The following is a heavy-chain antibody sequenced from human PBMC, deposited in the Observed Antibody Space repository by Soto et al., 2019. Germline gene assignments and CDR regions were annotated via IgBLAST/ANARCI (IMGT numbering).Heavy chain of an antibody. V-gene: IGHV1-8*01. J-gene: IGHJ6*02. CDR2: MNPNSGNT. Sequence: QVQLVQSGAEVKKPGASVKVSCKASGYTFTSYDINWVRQATGQGLEWMGWMNPNSGNTGYAQKFQGRVTMTRNTSISTAYLELSSLRSEDTAVYYRARVNWNDYYYYYDMDVWGQGTTVTVSS. CDR1: GYTFTSYD. D-gene: IGHD1-1*01. CDR3: ARVNWNDYYYYYDMDV.